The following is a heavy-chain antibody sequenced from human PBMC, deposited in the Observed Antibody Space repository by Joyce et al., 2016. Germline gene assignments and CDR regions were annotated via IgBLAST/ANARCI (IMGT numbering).Heavy chain of an antibody. V-gene: IGHV4-30-2*01. J-gene: IGHJ4*02. CDR2: IYHCGNT. D-gene: IGHD3-10*01. CDR3: ARAPRGPGYFDS. Sequence: QLLLQESGPGLVKTSQNLSLTCAVSGDSFTPGGYAWNWIRQPQGKGLEWIGDIYHCGNTHFPPSPQSRVTISLDRSKSQFSLKLSSVTAADTAVYYCARAPRGPGYFDSWGQGTLVTVSS. CDR1: GDSFTPGGYA.